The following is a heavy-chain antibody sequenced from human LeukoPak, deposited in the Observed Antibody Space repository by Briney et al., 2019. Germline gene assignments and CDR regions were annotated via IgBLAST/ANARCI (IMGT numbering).Heavy chain of an antibody. CDR3: ARGRYSRDLWY. V-gene: IGHV3-48*03. Sequence: GGSLRLSCAASGFTFSSYGMNWVRQAPGKGLEWVSYISDSAGIKTYADSVKGRFTISRDNDKNTLSLQMNSLRAEDTAVYYCARGRYSRDLWYWGQGTLVTVSS. D-gene: IGHD1-26*01. CDR1: GFTFSSYG. CDR2: ISDSAGIK. J-gene: IGHJ4*02.